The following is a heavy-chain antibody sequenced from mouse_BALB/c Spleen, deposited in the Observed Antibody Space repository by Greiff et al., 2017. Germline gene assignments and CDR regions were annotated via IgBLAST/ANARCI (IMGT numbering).Heavy chain of an antibody. CDR2: ISSGGSYT. CDR3: TRGGTTVVARYYFDY. D-gene: IGHD1-1*01. J-gene: IGHJ2*01. Sequence: EVKLVESGGGLVKPGGSLKLSCAASGFTFSSYTMSWVRQTPEKRLEWVATISSGGSYTYYPDSVKGRFTISRDNAKNTLYLQMSSLKSEDTAMYYCTRGGTTVVARYYFDYWGQGTTLTVSS. V-gene: IGHV5-6-4*01. CDR1: GFTFSSYT.